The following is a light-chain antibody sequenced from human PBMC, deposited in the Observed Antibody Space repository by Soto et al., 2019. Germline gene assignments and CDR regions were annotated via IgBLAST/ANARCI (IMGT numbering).Light chain of an antibody. J-gene: IGKJ1*01. CDR3: QKYNSAPRT. Sequence: DIQMTQSPSSLSASVGDRVTITCRASQGIANYLAWYQHKPGKVPNLLIYAASTLHSGVPSRFSGGGSGTDFTLTISSLQPEDVATYYCQKYNSAPRTFGQGTKVEIK. CDR1: QGIANY. CDR2: AAS. V-gene: IGKV1-27*01.